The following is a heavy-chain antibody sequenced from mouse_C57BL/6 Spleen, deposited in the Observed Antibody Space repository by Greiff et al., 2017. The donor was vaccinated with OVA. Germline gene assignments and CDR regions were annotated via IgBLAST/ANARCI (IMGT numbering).Heavy chain of an antibody. D-gene: IGHD1-1*01. Sequence: EVKLMESGPELVKPGASVKISCKASGYSFTDYNMNWVKQSHGKSLEWIGVINPNYGTTSYNQKFKGKATLTVDQSSSTAYMQLNSLTSEDSAVYYGARALITTGEGDFDYWGQGTTLTVSS. V-gene: IGHV1-39*01. CDR2: INPNYGTT. CDR3: ARALITTGEGDFDY. CDR1: GYSFTDYN. J-gene: IGHJ2*01.